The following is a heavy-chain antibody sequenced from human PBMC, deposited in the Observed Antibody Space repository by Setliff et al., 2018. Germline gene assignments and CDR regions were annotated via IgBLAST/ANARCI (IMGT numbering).Heavy chain of an antibody. J-gene: IGHJ4*02. CDR1: GYTFTNYG. CDR2: ISAYTGNT. Sequence: ASVKVSCKASGYTFTNYGISWVRQAPGQGLEWMGWISAYTGNTYSAQKFQGRLTMTTDTSTTTAYMELRSLRSDDTAVYYCSRLVRYCTRTSCQRLSGGEFWGQGTLVTVSS. CDR3: SRLVRYCTRTSCQRLSGGEF. V-gene: IGHV1-18*01. D-gene: IGHD2-8*01.